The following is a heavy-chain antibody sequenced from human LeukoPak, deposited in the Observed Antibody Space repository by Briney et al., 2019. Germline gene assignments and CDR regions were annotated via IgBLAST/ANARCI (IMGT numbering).Heavy chain of an antibody. Sequence: ASVKVSCTPSGYTFTHYYMHWVRQAPGQGLEWMGWINPNSGGTNYAQKFQGRVTMTRDTSINTAYMELSRLRSDDTAVYYCARQGALVKGIDYWGQGTLVTVSS. CDR2: INPNSGGT. CDR3: ARQGALVKGIDY. D-gene: IGHD6-13*01. CDR1: GYTFTHYY. J-gene: IGHJ4*02. V-gene: IGHV1-2*02.